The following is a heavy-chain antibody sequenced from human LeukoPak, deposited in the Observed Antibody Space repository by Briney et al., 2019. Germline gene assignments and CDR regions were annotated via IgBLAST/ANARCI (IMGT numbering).Heavy chain of an antibody. V-gene: IGHV4-39*07. CDR2: IFYSGST. CDR3: ASGYSFGNDF. J-gene: IGHJ4*02. Sequence: PSETLSLTCTVSGGSISTSNYYWGWIRQPPGKGLEWIGNIFYSGSTNYNPSLKSRVTMSVDTSKNQFSLMLSSVTAADTAVYYCASGYSFGNDFWGQGTLVTVSS. D-gene: IGHD5-18*01. CDR1: GGSISTSNYY.